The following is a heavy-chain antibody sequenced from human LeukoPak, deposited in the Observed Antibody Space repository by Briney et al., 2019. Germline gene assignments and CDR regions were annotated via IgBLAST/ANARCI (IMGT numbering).Heavy chain of an antibody. J-gene: IGHJ3*02. CDR3: AKSNGYGLVDI. CDR1: GDAVYY. CDR2: IYNNEST. Sequence: SETLSLTCTVSGDAVYYWNWIRQPAGKGLEWIGRIYNNESTWSNPSLKSRVSMSIDTSKNQFSLKLSSVTAADAAVYYCAKSNGYGLVDIWGQGTMVTVSS. D-gene: IGHD3-10*01. V-gene: IGHV4-4*07.